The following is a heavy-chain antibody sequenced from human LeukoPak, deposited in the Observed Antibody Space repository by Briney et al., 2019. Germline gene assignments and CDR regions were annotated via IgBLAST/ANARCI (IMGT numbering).Heavy chain of an antibody. V-gene: IGHV1-18*01. D-gene: IGHD2-2*02. Sequence: ASVKVSCKASGYTFTSYGISWVRQAPGQGLEWMGWISAYNGNTNYAQKLQGRVTMTTDTSTSTAYMELRSLRSDDTAVYYCAREDIVVVPAALRLTSWFDPWGQGTLVTVSS. CDR1: GYTFTSYG. CDR2: ISAYNGNT. CDR3: AREDIVVVPAALRLTSWFDP. J-gene: IGHJ5*02.